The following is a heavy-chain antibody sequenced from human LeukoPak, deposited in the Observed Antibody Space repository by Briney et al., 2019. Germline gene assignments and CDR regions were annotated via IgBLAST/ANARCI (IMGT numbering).Heavy chain of an antibody. J-gene: IGHJ4*02. CDR1: GGSISSYY. V-gene: IGHV4-59*01. CDR3: ASSYDSSGYFDY. D-gene: IGHD3-22*01. Sequence: SETLSLTCTVSGGSISSYYWGWIRQPPGKGLEWIGYIYYSGSTNYNPSLKSRVTISVDTSKNQFSLKLSSVTAADTAVYYCASSYDSSGYFDYWGQGTLVTVSS. CDR2: IYYSGST.